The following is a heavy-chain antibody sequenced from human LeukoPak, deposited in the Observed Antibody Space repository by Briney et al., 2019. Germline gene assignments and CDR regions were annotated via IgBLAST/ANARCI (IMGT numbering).Heavy chain of an antibody. J-gene: IGHJ6*03. V-gene: IGHV3-30*02. CDR2: IRYDGSNK. CDR3: AKSGVSGYDYGDYYYYMDV. Sequence: GGSLRLSCAASGFTFSSYGMHWVRQAPGKGLEWVAFIRYDGSNKHYADSVKGRFTISRDNSKNTLYLQMNSLRAEDTAVYYCAKSGVSGYDYGDYYYYMDVWGKGTTVTVSS. CDR1: GFTFSSYG. D-gene: IGHD5-12*01.